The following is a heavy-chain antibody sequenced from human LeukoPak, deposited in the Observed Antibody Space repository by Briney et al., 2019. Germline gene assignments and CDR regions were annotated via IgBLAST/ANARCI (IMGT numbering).Heavy chain of an antibody. J-gene: IGHJ4*02. Sequence: SETLSLTCTVSGGSISSYYWSWIRQPPGKGLEWIGYIYYSGSTNYNPSLKSRVTISVDTSKNQFSLKLSSVTAADAAVYYCATGGYCSGGSCLDLDYWGQGTLVTVSS. D-gene: IGHD2-15*01. CDR2: IYYSGST. V-gene: IGHV4-59*01. CDR3: ATGGYCSGGSCLDLDY. CDR1: GGSISSYY.